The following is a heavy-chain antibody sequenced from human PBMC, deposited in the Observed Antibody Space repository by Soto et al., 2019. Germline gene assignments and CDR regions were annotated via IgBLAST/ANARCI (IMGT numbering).Heavy chain of an antibody. V-gene: IGHV1-58*01. J-gene: IGHJ6*02. Sequence: SVKVSCKASGFTFTSAAVQGVRQARGQRLEWIGWIVVGSGNTNYAQKFQERVTITRDMSTSTAYMELSSLRSEDTAVYYCAAGDYYYYYGMDVWGQGTTVTVSS. CDR1: GFTFTSAA. CDR2: IVVGSGNT. D-gene: IGHD2-21*02. CDR3: AAGDYYYYYGMDV.